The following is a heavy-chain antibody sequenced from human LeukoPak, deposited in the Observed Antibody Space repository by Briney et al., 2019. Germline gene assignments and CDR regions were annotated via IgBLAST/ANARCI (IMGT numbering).Heavy chain of an antibody. V-gene: IGHV4-4*07. J-gene: IGHJ3*02. D-gene: IGHD3-22*01. CDR2: IYSSGST. CDR3: ARDEYYYDSSGYSDAFDI. Sequence: SETLSLTCSVSGGSISSYYWRWIRQPAGKGLEWIGRIYSSGSTNYKPSLKSRVPMSVDTSKNQFSLKLSSVTAADTAVYYCARDEYYYDSSGYSDAFDIWGQGTMVTVSS. CDR1: GGSISSYY.